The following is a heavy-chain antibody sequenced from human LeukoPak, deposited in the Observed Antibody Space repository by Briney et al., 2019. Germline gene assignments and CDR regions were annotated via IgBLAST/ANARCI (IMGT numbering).Heavy chain of an antibody. V-gene: IGHV4-59*08. J-gene: IGHJ4*02. D-gene: IGHD2-15*01. Sequence: SETLSLTCAVYGGSFSGYYWSWIRQPPGKGLEWIGYIYYSGSTNYSPSLKSRVTISVDTSKNQFSLKLSSVTAADTAVYYCASGLDCSGGSCYEFDYWGQGTLVTVSS. CDR3: ASGLDCSGGSCYEFDY. CDR1: GGSFSGYY. CDR2: IYYSGST.